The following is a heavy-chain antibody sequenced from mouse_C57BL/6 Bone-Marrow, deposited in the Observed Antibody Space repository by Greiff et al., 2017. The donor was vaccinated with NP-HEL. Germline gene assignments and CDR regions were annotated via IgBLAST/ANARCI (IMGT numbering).Heavy chain of an antibody. CDR3: ARDPLYSPMDY. CDR2: ISDGGSYT. Sequence: DVKLVESGGGLVKPGGSLKLSCAASGFTFSSYAMSWVRQTPEKRLEWVATISDGGSYTYYPDNVKGRFTISRDNAKNNLYLQMSHLKSEDTAMYYCARDPLYSPMDYWGQGTSVTVSS. D-gene: IGHD2-1*01. J-gene: IGHJ4*01. CDR1: GFTFSSYA. V-gene: IGHV5-4*01.